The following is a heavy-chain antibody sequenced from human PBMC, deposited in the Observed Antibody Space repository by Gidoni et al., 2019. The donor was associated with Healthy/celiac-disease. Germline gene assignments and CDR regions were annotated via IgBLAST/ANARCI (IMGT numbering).Heavy chain of an antibody. V-gene: IGHV4-59*01. Sequence: QVQLQESGPGLVKPSETLSLTCTVSGGAISSYYWSWIRQPPGKGLEWIGYIYYSGSTNYNPSLKSRVTISVDTSKNQFSLKLSSVTAADTAVYYCARGDLVRGVDYGMDVWGQGTTVTVSS. CDR3: ARGDLVRGVDYGMDV. CDR2: IYYSGST. D-gene: IGHD3-10*01. CDR1: GGAISSYY. J-gene: IGHJ6*02.